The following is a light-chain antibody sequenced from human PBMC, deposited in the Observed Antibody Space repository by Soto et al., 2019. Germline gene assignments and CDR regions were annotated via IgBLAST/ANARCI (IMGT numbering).Light chain of an antibody. CDR3: QLFT. Sequence: EVVLTQSPGTLSSSPGERATLSCRASQSISSGFLAWYQQKPDQAPRLLIYGASSRATGIPDRFSGSGSGTDFTLTISRLEAEDSAVYYCQLFTFGGGTKVEIK. V-gene: IGKV3-20*01. CDR2: GAS. CDR1: QSISSGF. J-gene: IGKJ4*01.